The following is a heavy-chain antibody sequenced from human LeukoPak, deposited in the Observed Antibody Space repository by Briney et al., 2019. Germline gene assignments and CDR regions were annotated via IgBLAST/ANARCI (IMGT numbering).Heavy chain of an antibody. CDR3: ARDRGPRTGFMVREAYDY. D-gene: IGHD3-10*01. J-gene: IGHJ4*02. Sequence: GGSLRLSCAASGFTFSSYWMHWVRQAPGKGLVWVSRSSTDGSTTSYADSVKGRFSISRDNAKNTLYLQMSSLRAEDTAVYYCARDRGPRTGFMVREAYDYWGQGTLVTVSS. CDR1: GFTFSSYW. CDR2: SSTDGSTT. V-gene: IGHV3-74*01.